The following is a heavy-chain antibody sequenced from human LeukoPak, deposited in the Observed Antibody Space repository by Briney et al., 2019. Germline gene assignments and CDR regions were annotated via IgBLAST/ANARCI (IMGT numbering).Heavy chain of an antibody. D-gene: IGHD6-13*01. CDR3: AKSAAAGTSFIDY. Sequence: GGSLRLSCAASGFTFDDYAMHWVRQAPGKGLEWVSGISWNSGSIGYADSVKGRFTISRDNAKNSLYLQMNSLRAEDTALYYCAKSAAAGTSFIDYWGQGPLVTVSS. V-gene: IGHV3-9*01. CDR1: GFTFDDYA. CDR2: ISWNSGSI. J-gene: IGHJ4*02.